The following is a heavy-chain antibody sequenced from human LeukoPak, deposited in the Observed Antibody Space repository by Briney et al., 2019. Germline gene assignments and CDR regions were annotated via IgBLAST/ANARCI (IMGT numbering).Heavy chain of an antibody. CDR1: GFTFSSYW. CDR3: ARAFVVVPAAIGSLAAPALPCDY. CDR2: IKQDGSEK. J-gene: IGHJ4*02. D-gene: IGHD2-2*01. Sequence: GGSLRLSCAASGFTFSSYWMSWVRQAPGKGLEWVANIKQDGSEKYYVDSVKGRFTISRDNAENSLYLQMNSLRAEDTAVYYCARAFVVVPAAIGSLAAPALPCDYWGQGTLVTVSS. V-gene: IGHV3-7*01.